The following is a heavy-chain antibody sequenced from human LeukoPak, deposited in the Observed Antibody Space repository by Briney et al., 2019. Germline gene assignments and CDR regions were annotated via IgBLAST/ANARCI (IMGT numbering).Heavy chain of an antibody. CDR3: ARDTFGTSRPIEY. J-gene: IGHJ4*02. Sequence: ASVKVSCKASGYTFSSYVMHWVRQAPGQSLEWMGWINAGTGNTEYAQKFQGRVTITRDTSASTAYMELNSLRYEDTAVYYCARDTFGTSRPIEYWGQGTLVTVSS. CDR2: INAGTGNT. D-gene: IGHD2/OR15-2a*01. V-gene: IGHV1-3*01. CDR1: GYTFSSYV.